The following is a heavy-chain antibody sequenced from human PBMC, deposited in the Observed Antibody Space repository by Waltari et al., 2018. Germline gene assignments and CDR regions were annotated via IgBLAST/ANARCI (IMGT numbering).Heavy chain of an antibody. V-gene: IGHV4-39*02. CDR1: AGSISSPPDS. CDR3: ARSVAARRINWFDP. J-gene: IGHJ5*02. Sequence: QLQLQESGPGLLRPSETLSLTCTAAAGSISSPPDSWGWIRQPPGKGLEWIGSIHHTGSIYYNPSLKTRVTISADTSRQHLSLKLRSVTAADTALYYCARSVAARRINWFDPWGQGTLVTVSS. CDR2: IHHTGSI. D-gene: IGHD6-6*01.